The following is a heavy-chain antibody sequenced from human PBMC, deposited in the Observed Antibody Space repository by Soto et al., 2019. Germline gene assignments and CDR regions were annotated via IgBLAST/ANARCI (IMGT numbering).Heavy chain of an antibody. V-gene: IGHV3-23*01. Sequence: GGSLRLSCAVSGFPLTTYALSWVRHAPGKRLEWVSAVSDDGGAHYASSVMGRFIVSRDLSKSTVYLEINGLTAEDTALYYCAKETAGIGIPLFDHWGQGIMVTVSS. CDR2: VSDDGGA. CDR3: AKETAGIGIPLFDH. D-gene: IGHD6-13*01. J-gene: IGHJ4*02. CDR1: GFPLTTYA.